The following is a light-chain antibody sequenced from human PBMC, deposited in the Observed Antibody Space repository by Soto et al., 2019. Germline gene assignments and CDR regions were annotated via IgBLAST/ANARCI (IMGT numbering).Light chain of an antibody. CDR2: TSS. J-gene: IGKJ1*01. CDR1: QSIGRN. V-gene: IGKV1-39*01. Sequence: DIQMTQSPASLSASVGDRVTISCRASQSIGRNLNWYQQKPGKAPTLLMFTSSNLQSGVPSRFSGSGSGTDFIFTISSLQPEDFATYYCQQSYSTPQTFGQGTKVDIK. CDR3: QQSYSTPQT.